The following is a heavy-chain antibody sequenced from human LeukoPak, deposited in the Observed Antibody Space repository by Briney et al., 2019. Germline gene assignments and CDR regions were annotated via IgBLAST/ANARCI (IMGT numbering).Heavy chain of an antibody. CDR2: VSGGGSTT. D-gene: IGHD3-10*01. Sequence: PGGSLRLSCAASAFTFSNYAMSWVRQAPGKGLEWVSGVSGGGSTTYYADSVKGRFTISRDNSKNTLYLQMNSLRAEDTAVYYCAKARDTKGSGSYPLAFGSWGQGTLVTVSS. V-gene: IGHV3-23*01. CDR1: AFTFSNYA. J-gene: IGHJ4*02. CDR3: AKARDTKGSGSYPLAFGS.